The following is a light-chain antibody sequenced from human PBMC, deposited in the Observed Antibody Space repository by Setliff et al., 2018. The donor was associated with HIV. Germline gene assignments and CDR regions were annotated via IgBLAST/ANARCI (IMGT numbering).Light chain of an antibody. Sequence: QSVLTQPPSASGTPGQRVTISCSGSSSNIGSNTVNWYQQLPGTAPKLLICTNNQRPSGVPDRFSGSKSDTSASLAISGLQSEDEADYYCCSYAGSFYVFGTGTKVTVL. J-gene: IGLJ1*01. V-gene: IGLV1-44*01. CDR1: SSNIGSNT. CDR3: CSYAGSFYV. CDR2: TNN.